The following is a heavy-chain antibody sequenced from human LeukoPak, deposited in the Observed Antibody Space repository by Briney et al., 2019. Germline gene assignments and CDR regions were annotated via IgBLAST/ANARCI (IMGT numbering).Heavy chain of an antibody. CDR2: IRNDGSNK. Sequence: PGGSLRLSCAASGFTFSSYGMHWVRQAPGKGLEWVTFIRNDGSNKYYADSVKGRFTVSRDTSKNTLYLQMNSLRAEDTAVYYCARDQLAVAGTFDYWGQGTLVTVSS. CDR1: GFTFSSYG. J-gene: IGHJ4*02. CDR3: ARDQLAVAGTFDY. D-gene: IGHD6-19*01. V-gene: IGHV3-30*02.